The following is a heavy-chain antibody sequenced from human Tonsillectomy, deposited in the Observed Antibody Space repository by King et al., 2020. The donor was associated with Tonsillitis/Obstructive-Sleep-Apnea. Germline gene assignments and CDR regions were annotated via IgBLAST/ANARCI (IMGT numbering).Heavy chain of an antibody. CDR3: ARARGWTPLFDY. CDR1: GGSISSYY. V-gene: IGHV4-59*01. CDR2: IYYSGST. Sequence: VQLQESGPGLVKPSETLSLTCTVSGGSISSYYWSWIRQPPGKGLEWIGYIYYSGSTNYNPSLKSRVTISVDTSKNQFSLKLSSVTAADTAVYYCARARGWTPLFDYSGQGTLVTVSS. J-gene: IGHJ4*02. D-gene: IGHD6-19*01.